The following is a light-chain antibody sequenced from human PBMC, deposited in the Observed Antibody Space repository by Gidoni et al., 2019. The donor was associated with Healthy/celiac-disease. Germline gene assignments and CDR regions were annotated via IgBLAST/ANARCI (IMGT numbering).Light chain of an antibody. Sequence: DIQMTKSPSSLSASVGDRVTITCRASQSISSYFNLYQQKPGKAPKLLIYAASSLQSGVPSRFSGSGSGTDFTLTISSLQPEDFATYYCQQSYSTPGFGPXTKVDIK. CDR2: AAS. CDR3: QQSYSTPG. J-gene: IGKJ3*01. V-gene: IGKV1-39*01. CDR1: QSISSY.